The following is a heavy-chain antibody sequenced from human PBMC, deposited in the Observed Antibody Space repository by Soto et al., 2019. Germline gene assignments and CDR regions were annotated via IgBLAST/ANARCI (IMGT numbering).Heavy chain of an antibody. J-gene: IGHJ6*02. CDR2: ISAYNGNT. D-gene: IGHD4-17*01. Sequence: GASVKVSCEASGYTFTSYGISCVRQAPGQGLEWMGWISAYNGNTNYAQKLQGRVTMTTDTSTSTAYMELRSLRSDDTAVYYCARWTTVTTDTHYYYYYGMDVWGQGTTVTVSS. CDR1: GYTFTSYG. CDR3: ARWTTVTTDTHYYYYYGMDV. V-gene: IGHV1-18*01.